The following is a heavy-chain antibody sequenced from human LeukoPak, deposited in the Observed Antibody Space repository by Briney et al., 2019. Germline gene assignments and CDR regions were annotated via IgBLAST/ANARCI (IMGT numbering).Heavy chain of an antibody. D-gene: IGHD1-26*01. CDR2: INSDGSST. V-gene: IGHV3-74*01. CDR1: GFTFSSYW. J-gene: IGHJ4*02. CDR3: AKARSGRYFFDY. Sequence: GGSLRLSCAASGFTFSSYWMHWVRQAPGKGLVWVSRINSDGSSTRYADSVKGRFTISRDNSKNTLYLQMNGLRAEDTAVYYCAKARSGRYFFDYWGQGTLVTVSS.